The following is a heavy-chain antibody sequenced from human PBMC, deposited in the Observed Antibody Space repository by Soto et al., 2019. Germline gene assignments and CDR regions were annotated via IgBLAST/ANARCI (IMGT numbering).Heavy chain of an antibody. J-gene: IGHJ4*02. CDR2: IDWDDDK. D-gene: IGHD5-12*01. CDR1: GFSLSTSGMR. CDR3: ARSVSIEMATILDY. V-gene: IGHV2-70*04. Sequence: SGPTLVNPTHTLTLTCTFSGFSLSTSGMRVSWIRQPPGKALEWLARIDWDDDKFYSTSLKTRLTISKDTSKNQVVLTMTNMDPVDTATYYCARSVSIEMATILDYWGQGTLVTVAS.